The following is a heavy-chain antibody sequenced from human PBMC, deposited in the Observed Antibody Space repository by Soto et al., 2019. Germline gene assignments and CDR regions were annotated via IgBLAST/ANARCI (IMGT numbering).Heavy chain of an antibody. CDR2: ISGSGGST. Sequence: LRLSCAASRFTFSSNAMSWVRQAPGKGLEWVSAISGSGGSTYYADSVKGRFTISRDNSKNTLYLQMNSLRAEDTAVYYCAKESLSTVTTDWFAPWGQGTLVTVSS. J-gene: IGHJ5*02. CDR3: AKESLSTVTTDWFAP. CDR1: RFTFSSNA. V-gene: IGHV3-23*01. D-gene: IGHD4-4*01.